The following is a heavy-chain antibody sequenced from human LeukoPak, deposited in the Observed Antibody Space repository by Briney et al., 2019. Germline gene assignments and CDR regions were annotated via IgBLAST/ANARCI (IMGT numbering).Heavy chain of an antibody. D-gene: IGHD5-24*01. CDR1: GFPFSTNA. CDR2: IKQDGSEK. V-gene: IGHV3-7*05. Sequence: PGGSLRLSCAASGFPFSTNAMTWVRQAPGKGLEWVGNIKQDGSEKRYADSVRGRFSISRDNAQTSLYLQMNSLRAEDTAVYYCARASDPWLQLTWGQGTLVTVSS. J-gene: IGHJ5*02. CDR3: ARASDPWLQLT.